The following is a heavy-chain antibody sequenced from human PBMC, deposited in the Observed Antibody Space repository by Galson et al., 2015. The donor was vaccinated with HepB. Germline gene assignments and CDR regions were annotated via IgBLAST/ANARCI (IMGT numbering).Heavy chain of an antibody. Sequence: SLRLSCAASGFTFSSYGMHWVRQAPGKGLEWVAVIWYDGSNKYYADSVKGRFTISRDNSKNTLYLQMNSLRAEDTAVYYCARDGAAHYFDYWGQGTLVTVSS. J-gene: IGHJ4*02. CDR1: GFTFSSYG. D-gene: IGHD3-16*01. CDR3: ARDGAAHYFDY. V-gene: IGHV3-33*01. CDR2: IWYDGSNK.